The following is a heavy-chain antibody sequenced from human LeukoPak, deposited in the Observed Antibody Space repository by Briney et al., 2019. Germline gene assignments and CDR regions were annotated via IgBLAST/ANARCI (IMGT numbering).Heavy chain of an antibody. J-gene: IGHJ4*02. D-gene: IGHD5-24*01. CDR1: GFTFSSYA. CDR2: ISYDGSNK. V-gene: IGHV3-30-3*01. CDR3: ARERARRDGYNLPRPGGY. Sequence: GGSLRLSCAASGFTFSSYAMHWVRQAPGKGLEWVAVISYDGSNKYYADSVKGRFTISRDNSKNTLYLQMNSLRAEDTAVYYCARERARRDGYNLPRPGGYWGQGTLVAVSS.